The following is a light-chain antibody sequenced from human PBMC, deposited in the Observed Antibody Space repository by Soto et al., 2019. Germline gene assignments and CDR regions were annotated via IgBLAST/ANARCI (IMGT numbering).Light chain of an antibody. J-gene: IGKJ1*01. V-gene: IGKV1-39*01. CDR1: ESCNNC. CDR2: AAS. CDR3: QQPYIAPET. Sequence: DIQMPQSPASLSASVGDRVTFTCRASESCNNCLSWFQQKPGQAPKLLIYAASSLQSGVPSRFSGSGSGTDFILPIDSLQPEDFETYYGQQPYIAPETFGQGTKVGV.